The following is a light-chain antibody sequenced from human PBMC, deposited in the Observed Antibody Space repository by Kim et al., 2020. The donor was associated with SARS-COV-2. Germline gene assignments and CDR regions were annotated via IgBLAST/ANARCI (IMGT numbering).Light chain of an antibody. Sequence: PGEGAPLSCRASQSVGSFFASCHQQPGRAPRRLLSDGSNRTATIPARFCSARSGATFTPPTSSLQTEDASVYYCQQRSNCPPRLTFGRGTRLDIK. V-gene: IGKV3-11*01. J-gene: IGKJ5*01. CDR1: QSVGSF. CDR3: QQRSNCPPRLT. CDR2: DGS.